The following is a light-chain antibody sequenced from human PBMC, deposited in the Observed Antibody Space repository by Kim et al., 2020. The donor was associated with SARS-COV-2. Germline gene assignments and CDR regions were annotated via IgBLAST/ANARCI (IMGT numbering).Light chain of an antibody. CDR3: LQHSTYPIT. CDR1: QDIRND. Sequence: ASVGDRVTITCRASQDIRNDLGWYQQKPGRAPKRLIYGASSLQSGVPSRCSGSGSGTEFTLTISSVQPEDVATYFCLQHSTYPITFGQGTRLEIK. CDR2: GAS. V-gene: IGKV1-17*01. J-gene: IGKJ5*01.